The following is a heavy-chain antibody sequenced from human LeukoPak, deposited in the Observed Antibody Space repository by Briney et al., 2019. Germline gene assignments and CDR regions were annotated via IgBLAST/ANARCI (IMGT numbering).Heavy chain of an antibody. V-gene: IGHV1-69*13. J-gene: IGHJ4*02. CDR3: ARDVRPPHAYCGGDCYSLDY. CDR1: GSTFSSYA. Sequence: PLASVKVSCKASGSTFSSYAISWVRQAPGQGLEWMGGIIPIFGTANYAQKFQGGVTITADESTSTAYMELSSLRSEDTAVYYCARDVRPPHAYCGGDCYSLDYWGQGTLVTVSS. CDR2: IIPIFGTA. D-gene: IGHD2-21*02.